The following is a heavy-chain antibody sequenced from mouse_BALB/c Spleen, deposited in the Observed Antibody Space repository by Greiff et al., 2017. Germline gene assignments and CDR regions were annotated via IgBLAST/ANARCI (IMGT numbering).Heavy chain of an antibody. Sequence: EVQLVESGAELVKPGASVKLSCTASGFNIKDTYMHWVKQRPEQGLEWIGRIDPANGNTKYDPKFQGKATITADTSSNTAYLQLSSLTSEYTAVYYCARSELGLDYWGQGTTLTVSA. CDR2: IDPANGNT. CDR1: GFNIKDTY. CDR3: ARSELGLDY. J-gene: IGHJ2*01. V-gene: IGHV14-3*02. D-gene: IGHD4-1*01.